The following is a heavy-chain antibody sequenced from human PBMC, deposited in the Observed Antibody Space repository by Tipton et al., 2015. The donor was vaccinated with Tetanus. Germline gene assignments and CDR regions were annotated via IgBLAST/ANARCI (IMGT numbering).Heavy chain of an antibody. CDR2: INWDSGSY. V-gene: IGHV3-9*01. CDR3: AKGPAGIAVAGNDI. Sequence: SLRLSCAASGFAFGDHAMHWVRQVPGKGLEWVSGINWDSGSYGYVDSVKGRFTISRDNSKNTLYLQMSNLRADDTAIYYCAKGPAGIAVAGNDIWGQGTMVTVSS. J-gene: IGHJ3*02. D-gene: IGHD6-19*01. CDR1: GFAFGDHA.